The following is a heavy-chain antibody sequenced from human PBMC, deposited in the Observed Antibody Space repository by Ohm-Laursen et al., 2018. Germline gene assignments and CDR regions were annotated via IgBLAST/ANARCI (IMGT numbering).Heavy chain of an antibody. D-gene: IGHD3-22*01. J-gene: IGHJ6*02. V-gene: IGHV1-69*01. CDR2: IIPIFGTA. CDR3: ARCTMIVVVREYGMDV. CDR1: GGTFTSYA. Sequence: SSVKVSCKASGGTFTSYAISWARQAPGQGLEWMGGIIPIFGTANYAQKFQGRVTITADESTSTAYMELSSLRSEDTAVYYCARCTMIVVVREYGMDVWGQGTTVTVSS.